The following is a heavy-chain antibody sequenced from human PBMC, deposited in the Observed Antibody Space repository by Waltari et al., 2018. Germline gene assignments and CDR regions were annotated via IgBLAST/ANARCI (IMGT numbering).Heavy chain of an antibody. Sequence: EVQVLESGGGLVQPGGSLRLTCAASGFIFNNYAINWLRQAPGDGLEVVSGINGYGDKTYYADSLKGLFTLSGDNSRNTLSLQMNSLRAEDTAGYYCAKAHFYDTSGYIEHWGQGTLVTVSS. CDR3: AKAHFYDTSGYIEH. D-gene: IGHD3-22*01. J-gene: IGHJ5*02. CDR1: GFIFNNYA. V-gene: IGHV3-23*01. CDR2: INGYGDKT.